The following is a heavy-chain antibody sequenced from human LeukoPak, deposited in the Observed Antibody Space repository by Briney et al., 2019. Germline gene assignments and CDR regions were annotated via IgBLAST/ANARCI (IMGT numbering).Heavy chain of an antibody. V-gene: IGHV4-34*01. J-gene: IGHJ4*02. CDR2: INDSGST. CDR3: ARAAGSRSALGL. Sequence: SETLSLTCGVYGGSFSGYYWTWIRQSPGRGLEWIGEINDSGSTNYNPSLQSRVIISVDTSKKQFSLKLNSLTAADTAVYYCARAAGSRSALGLWGQGTLVTVSS. D-gene: IGHD6-13*01. CDR1: GGSFSGYY.